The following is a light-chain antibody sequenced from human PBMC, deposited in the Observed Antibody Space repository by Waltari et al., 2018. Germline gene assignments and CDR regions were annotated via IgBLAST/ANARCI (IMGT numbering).Light chain of an antibody. Sequence: QSLLTQPPSVSGAPGQRITISCTGSRSNIGAGYEVHWYQQFPGTPPKLLIFGSINRASGVPHRCSGSKSGTSASLAITGLQPDDEADYYCQSYDSSLTGFWVFGGGTKLTVV. V-gene: IGLV1-40*01. J-gene: IGLJ3*02. CDR3: QSYDSSLTGFWV. CDR1: RSNIGAGYE. CDR2: GSI.